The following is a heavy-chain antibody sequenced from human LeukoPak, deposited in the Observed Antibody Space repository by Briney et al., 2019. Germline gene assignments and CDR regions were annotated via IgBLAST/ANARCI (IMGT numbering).Heavy chain of an antibody. V-gene: IGHV3-23*01. CDR3: AREGGWFGEPYFDY. CDR2: VSGNGGRT. J-gene: IGHJ4*02. CDR1: GFAFSSYA. D-gene: IGHD3-10*01. Sequence: GGSLRLSCAGSGFAFSSYAIYWVRQAPGGGLQWLSGVSGNGGRTYYVDSVKGRFTISRDNSKSTLYVQMNSLRVEDTAVYYCAREGGWFGEPYFDYWGQGTLVTVSS.